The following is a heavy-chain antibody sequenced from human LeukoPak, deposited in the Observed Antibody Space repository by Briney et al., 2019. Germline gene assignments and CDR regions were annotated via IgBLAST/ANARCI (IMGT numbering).Heavy chain of an antibody. CDR2: IKQDGSDI. J-gene: IGHJ6*02. CDR3: AKDISFGELTRMDPRTLHHYYYGMDV. V-gene: IGHV3-7*03. D-gene: IGHD3-10*01. Sequence: PGGSLRLSCAASGFTFNGFWMSWVRQAPGKGLEWVANIKQDGSDIYYLGSVRGRFTISRDNSKNSLYLQMNSLRTEDTALYYCAKDISFGELTRMDPRTLHHYYYGMDVWGQGTTVTVSS. CDR1: GFTFNGFW.